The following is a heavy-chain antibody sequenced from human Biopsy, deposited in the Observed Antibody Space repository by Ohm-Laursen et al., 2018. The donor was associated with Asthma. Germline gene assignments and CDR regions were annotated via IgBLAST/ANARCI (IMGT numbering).Heavy chain of an antibody. CDR3: ARGDSSGWSHYYFDY. CDR1: GFAVSRDY. Sequence: GSLRLSCSASGFAVSRDYMFWVRQAPGKGLEWVSVIYSGGTSHTADSVRGRFTISRDFPKNTLHLQMHSLRVEDTAVYYCARGDSSGWSHYYFDYWGQGTLVTVSS. D-gene: IGHD6-19*01. CDR2: IYSGGTS. J-gene: IGHJ4*02. V-gene: IGHV3-53*01.